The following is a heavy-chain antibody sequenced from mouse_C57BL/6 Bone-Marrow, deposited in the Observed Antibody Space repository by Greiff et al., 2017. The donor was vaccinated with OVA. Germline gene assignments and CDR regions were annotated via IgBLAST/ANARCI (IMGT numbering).Heavy chain of an antibody. V-gene: IGHV1-82*01. Sequence: QVQLQQSGPELVKPGASVQISCKASGYAFSSSWMNWVKQRPGKGLEWIGRIYPGDGDTNYNGKFKGKATLTADKSSSTAYMQLSSLTSEDSAVYFCARSEETRTWFAYWGQGTLVTVSA. J-gene: IGHJ3*01. CDR1: GYAFSSSW. D-gene: IGHD3-2*01. CDR3: ARSEETRTWFAY. CDR2: IYPGDGDT.